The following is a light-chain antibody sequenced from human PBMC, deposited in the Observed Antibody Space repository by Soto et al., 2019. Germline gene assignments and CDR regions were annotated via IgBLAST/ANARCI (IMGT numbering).Light chain of an antibody. V-gene: IGKV1-5*01. CDR1: QTISRW. CDR3: HSRA. J-gene: IGKJ5*01. Sequence: DIQLTQTPSTLSASVVDEVTITCRASQTISRWLAWYQRKPGRAPKLLIYDASTLESGVPSRFSGSGSETEFTLTISRLQPDDFATYFCHSRAFGQGTRLEIK. CDR2: DAS.